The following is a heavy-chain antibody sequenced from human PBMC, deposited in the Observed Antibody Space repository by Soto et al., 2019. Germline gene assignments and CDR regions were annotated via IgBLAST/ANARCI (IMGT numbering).Heavy chain of an antibody. D-gene: IGHD1-1*01. V-gene: IGHV1-69*02. CDR2: IIPILGIA. CDR1: GGTFSSYT. Sequence: QVQLVQSGAEVKKPGSSVKVSCKASGGTFSSYTISWVRQAPGQGLEWMGRIIPILGIANYAQKFQGRVTITADKPTSTAYMELSSLRSEDTAVYYCARVGTGTADYWGQGTLVTVSS. J-gene: IGHJ4*02. CDR3: ARVGTGTADY.